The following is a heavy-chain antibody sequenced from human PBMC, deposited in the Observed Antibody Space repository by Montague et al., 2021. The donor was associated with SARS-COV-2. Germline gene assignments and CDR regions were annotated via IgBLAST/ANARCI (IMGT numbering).Heavy chain of an antibody. D-gene: IGHD2-2*02. CDR3: ARLGDGIVPSPILGLGPYYSFYYMDV. CDR1: GGSFSRYY. J-gene: IGHJ6*03. CDR2: ISQSGNT. V-gene: IGHV4-34*01. Sequence: SETLSLTCAVSGGSFSRYYWSWIRQTPGKGLEWIGEISQSGNTKYNPSLQSRLSISLDTSRNKFSLKVSSVTAADTAVYYCARLGDGIVPSPILGLGPYYSFYYMDVWGKGHTVTVSS.